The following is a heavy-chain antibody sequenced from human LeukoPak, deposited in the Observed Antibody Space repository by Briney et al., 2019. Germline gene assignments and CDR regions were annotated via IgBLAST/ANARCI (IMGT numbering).Heavy chain of an antibody. V-gene: IGHV4-59*13. D-gene: IGHD4-17*01. CDR2: IYYSGST. CDR3: ARDDYGDYYFDY. CDR1: GGSISSYY. Sequence: PSETLSLTCTVSGGSISSYYWSWIRQPPGKGLEWIGYIYYSGSTNYNPSLKSRVTIPVDTSKNQFSLKLTSVTAADTALYYCARDDYGDYYFDYWGQGTLVTVSS. J-gene: IGHJ4*02.